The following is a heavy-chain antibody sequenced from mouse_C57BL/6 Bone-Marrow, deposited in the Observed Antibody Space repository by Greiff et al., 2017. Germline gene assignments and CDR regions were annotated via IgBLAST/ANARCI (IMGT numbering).Heavy chain of an antibody. V-gene: IGHV5-9-1*02. CDR1: GFTFSSYA. J-gene: IGHJ1*03. Sequence: EVMLVESGEGLVKPGGSLKLSCAASGFTFSSYAMSWVRQTPEKRLEWVAYISSGGDYIYYADTVTGRFTISRANARNTLYLQLSSLKSSDTAMFYWTSVPPVVSTDWGFYVWGTATTVTVSS. CDR2: ISSGGDYI. CDR3: TSVPPVVSTDWGFYV. D-gene: IGHD1-1*01.